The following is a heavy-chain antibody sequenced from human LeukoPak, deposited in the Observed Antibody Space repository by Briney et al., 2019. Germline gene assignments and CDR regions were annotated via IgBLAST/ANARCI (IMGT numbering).Heavy chain of an antibody. CDR2: IYYSGSS. CDR1: GGSISSSSYF. J-gene: IGHJ6*03. Sequence: SETLSLTCAVSGGSISSSSYFWGWIRQPPGKGLEWIGTIYYSGSSYDNPSLNSRVTISLTTSKNQFSLRVSSVTAADTAVSYVYYYMDVWGKGTTVIVSS. V-gene: IGHV4-39*07. CDR3: YYYMDV.